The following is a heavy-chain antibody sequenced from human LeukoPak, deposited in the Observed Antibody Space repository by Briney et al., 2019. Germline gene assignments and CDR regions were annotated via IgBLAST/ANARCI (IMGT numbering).Heavy chain of an antibody. CDR2: ISGSGAST. V-gene: IGHV3-23*01. J-gene: IGHJ3*02. CDR3: AKETASGYGAFDM. Sequence: PGGSLRLSCAASGFTFRNYAMSWVRQAPGKGLEWVSAISGSGASTHYADSVKGRFSISRDNSKNMLYLQMNSLRAEDTAVYYCAKETASGYGAFDMWGQGTMVTVFS. D-gene: IGHD3-22*01. CDR1: GFTFRNYA.